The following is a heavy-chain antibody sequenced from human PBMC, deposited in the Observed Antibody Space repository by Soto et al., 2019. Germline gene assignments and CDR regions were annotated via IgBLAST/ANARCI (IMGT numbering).Heavy chain of an antibody. V-gene: IGHV1-69*01. CDR1: GGIFSSYA. CDR3: AVGGSGYVCFNEF. CDR2: IIPIFGTA. J-gene: IGHJ4*02. Sequence: QEQLVQSGAEVKKPGSSVKVSCKASGGIFSSYAISWVRQAPGQGLEWMGGIIPIFGTANYAQKFQGRVTITAEESTNTAYMALSSLKSEDTAIYYCAVGGSGYVCFNEFWGQGTRVTVSS. D-gene: IGHD3-22*01.